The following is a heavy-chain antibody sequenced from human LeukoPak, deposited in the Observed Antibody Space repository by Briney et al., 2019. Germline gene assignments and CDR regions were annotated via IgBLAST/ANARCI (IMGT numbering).Heavy chain of an antibody. CDR3: ARDQAAAVPLGY. CDR1: GFTFLNYA. V-gene: IGHV3-30-3*01. CDR2: MSYDGNNN. D-gene: IGHD6-13*01. Sequence: GGSLRLSCVASGFTFLNYAVHWVRQAPGKGLEWVAVMSYDGNNNYYAHSVKGRFTLSRDNSKNTLYLQMNSLRPEDTAVYYCARDQAAAVPLGYWGQGTLVTVSS. J-gene: IGHJ4*02.